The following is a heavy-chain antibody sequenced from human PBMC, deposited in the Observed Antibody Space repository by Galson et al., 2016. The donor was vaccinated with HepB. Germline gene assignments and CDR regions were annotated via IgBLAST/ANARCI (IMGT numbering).Heavy chain of an antibody. D-gene: IGHD2-15*01. CDR3: AEVGHDGGGSAGHFEN. J-gene: IGHJ4*02. Sequence: SLRLSCAVSGIIFSRHPMSWVGQAPGKGLEWVVDINESGSSRNYADSVKGRFTISRDNLKNTLYLEMNSLRAEDTAVYYCAEVGHDGGGSAGHFENWGPGTLVTVSS. CDR2: INESGSSR. V-gene: IGHV3-23*01. CDR1: GIIFSRHP.